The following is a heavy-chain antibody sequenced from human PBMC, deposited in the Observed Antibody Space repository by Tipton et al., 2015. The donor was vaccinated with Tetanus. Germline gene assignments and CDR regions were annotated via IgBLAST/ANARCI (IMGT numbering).Heavy chain of an antibody. CDR3: ARSGGRRYAFDI. CDR2: IYYSGSA. D-gene: IGHD3-16*01. CDR1: GGSISSSSYY. J-gene: IGHJ3*02. V-gene: IGHV4-39*01. Sequence: TLSLTCTVSGGSISSSSYYWGWIRQPPGKRLEWIGSIYYSGSAYHNPSLKSRVTISVDTSKNQFSLKLSSVTAAETAVYYCARSGGRRYAFDIWGQGTMVTVSS.